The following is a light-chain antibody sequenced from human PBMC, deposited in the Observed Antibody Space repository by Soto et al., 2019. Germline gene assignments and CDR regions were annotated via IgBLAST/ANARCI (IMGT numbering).Light chain of an antibody. CDR3: QQYGRSPTT. J-gene: IGKJ1*01. CDR2: GAS. Sequence: EIVMTQSPASLSVSPGERATLSCRASQSVGSNLAWYQQKPGQAPRLLIYGASTRATGIPARFSGSGSGTDFTLTISSLEPEDFAVYYCQQYGRSPTTFGQGTKVDI. CDR1: QSVGSN. V-gene: IGKV3D-15*01.